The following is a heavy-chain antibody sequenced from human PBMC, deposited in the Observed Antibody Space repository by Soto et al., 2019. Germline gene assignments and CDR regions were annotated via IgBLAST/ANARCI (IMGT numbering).Heavy chain of an antibody. CDR1: GYTLTELS. CDR2: FDPEDGET. V-gene: IGHV1-24*01. CDR3: ATASYDSSGQGAFDI. D-gene: IGHD3-22*01. Sequence: ASVKVSCKVSGYTLTELSMHWVRQAPGKGLEWMGGFDPEDGETIYAQKFQGRVTMTEDTSTDTAYMELSSLRSEDTAVHYCATASYDSSGQGAFDIWGQGTMVTVS. J-gene: IGHJ3*02.